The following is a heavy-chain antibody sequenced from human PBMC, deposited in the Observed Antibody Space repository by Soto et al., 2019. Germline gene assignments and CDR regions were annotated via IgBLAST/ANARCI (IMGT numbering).Heavy chain of an antibody. CDR1: GGTFSSYT. J-gene: IGHJ4*02. D-gene: IGHD2-15*01. CDR2: IIPILGIA. CDR3: ARASRGYCSGGSCYSGGFNSFDY. Sequence: QVPLVQSGAEVKKPGSSVKVSCKASGGTFSSYTISWVRQAPGQGLEWMGRIIPILGIANYAQKFQGRVTITADKSTSTAYMELSSLRSEDRAVYYCARASRGYCSGGSCYSGGFNSFDYWGQGTLVTVSS. V-gene: IGHV1-69*02.